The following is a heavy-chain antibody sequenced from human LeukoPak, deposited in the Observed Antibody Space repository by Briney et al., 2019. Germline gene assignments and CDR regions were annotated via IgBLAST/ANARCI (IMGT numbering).Heavy chain of an antibody. Sequence: PSETLSLTCAVYGGSFSGYYWSWIRQPPGKGPEWIGEINHSGSTNYNPSLKSRVTISVDTSKNQFSLKLSSVTAADTAVYYCARGLSPRINMVRGVRPPFRGVFDYWGQGTLVTVSS. CDR2: INHSGST. CDR3: ARGLSPRINMVRGVRPPFRGVFDY. J-gene: IGHJ4*02. D-gene: IGHD3-10*01. V-gene: IGHV4-34*01. CDR1: GGSFSGYY.